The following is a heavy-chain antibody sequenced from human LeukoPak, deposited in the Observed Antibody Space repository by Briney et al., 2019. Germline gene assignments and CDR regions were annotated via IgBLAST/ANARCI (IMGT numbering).Heavy chain of an antibody. CDR1: GYTLTELS. CDR2: ISPYNGDT. V-gene: IGHV1-18*01. J-gene: IGHJ6*03. Sequence: ASVKVSCKVSGYTLTELSMHWVRQAPGKGLEWMGWISPYNGDTNYAQKLQGRVTMTTDTSTSTAYMELRSLRSDDTAVYYCARVARGYSYGYWVSKSYYYYYYMDVWGKGTTVTISS. CDR3: ARVARGYSYGYWVSKSYYYYYYMDV. D-gene: IGHD5-18*01.